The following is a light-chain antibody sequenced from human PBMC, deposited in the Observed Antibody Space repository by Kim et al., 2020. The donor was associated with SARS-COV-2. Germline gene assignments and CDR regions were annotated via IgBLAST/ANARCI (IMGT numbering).Light chain of an antibody. J-gene: IGKJ1*01. CDR3: QQSYTFPRT. CDR1: QRISSS. V-gene: IGKV1-39*01. CDR2: AAS. Sequence: DLQMTQSPSSLSASVGDRVTITCRTSQRISSSLNWYQQKPGTAPKLLIYAASGLQSGVPSRFSGSGSGTDFTLTINGLQPEDFATYFCQQSYTFPRTFVQGTKVDIK.